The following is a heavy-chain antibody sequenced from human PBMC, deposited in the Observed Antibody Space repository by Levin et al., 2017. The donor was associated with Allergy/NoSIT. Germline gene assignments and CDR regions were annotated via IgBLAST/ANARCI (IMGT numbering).Heavy chain of an antibody. CDR2: INHSGGT. D-gene: IGHD1-7*01. CDR3: ARGWRRELRSNSYFYAMDV. V-gene: IGHV4-34*01. Sequence: SETLSLTCAVYGGSFTGYYWTWIRQPPGKGLEWIGEINHSGGTNYNPSLKSRVTISLDTSKNQFSLEVTSMTAADTALYFCARGWRRELRSNSYFYAMDVWGQGTTVTVSS. J-gene: IGHJ6*02. CDR1: GGSFTGYY.